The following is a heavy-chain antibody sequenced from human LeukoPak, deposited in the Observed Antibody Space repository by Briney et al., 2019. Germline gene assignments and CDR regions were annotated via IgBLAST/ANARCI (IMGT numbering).Heavy chain of an antibody. J-gene: IGHJ6*03. CDR3: PSTLETGCSGGSCYSNYYYYMDV. CDR1: GGSISSYY. D-gene: IGHD2-15*01. Sequence: SETLSLTCTVSGGSISSYYWSWIRQPAGKGLEWIGRIYTSGSTNYNPSLKSRVTMSVDTSKNQFSLKLSSVTAADTAVYYCPSTLETGCSGGSCYSNYYYYMDVWGKGTTVTVSS. V-gene: IGHV4-4*07. CDR2: IYTSGST.